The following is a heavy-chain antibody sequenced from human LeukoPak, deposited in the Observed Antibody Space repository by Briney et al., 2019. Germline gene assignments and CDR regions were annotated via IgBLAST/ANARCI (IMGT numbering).Heavy chain of an antibody. J-gene: IGHJ4*02. CDR2: FDPEDGET. Sequence: ASVKVSCKVSGYTLTELSMHWVRQAPGKGLEWMGGFDPEDGETIYAQKFQGRVTMTEDTSTDTAYMELSSLRSEDTAVYYCATDHVRLRPTGGYPGHWGQGTLVTVSS. D-gene: IGHD1-26*01. CDR3: ATDHVRLRPTGGYPGH. CDR1: GYTLTELS. V-gene: IGHV1-24*01.